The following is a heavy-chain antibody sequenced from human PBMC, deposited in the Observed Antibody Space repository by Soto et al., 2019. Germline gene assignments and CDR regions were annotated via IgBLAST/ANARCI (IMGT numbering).Heavy chain of an antibody. CDR1: GYTFTSYY. Sequence: ASVKVSCKASGYTFTSYYMHWVRQAPGQGLEWMGIINPSGGSTSYAQKFQGRVTMTRDTSTSTVYMELSSLRSEDTAVYYCARDSSIEYNWNYSRWAPDMDVWGKGTTVTVSS. V-gene: IGHV1-46*03. D-gene: IGHD1-7*01. CDR3: ARDSSIEYNWNYSRWAPDMDV. J-gene: IGHJ6*03. CDR2: INPSGGST.